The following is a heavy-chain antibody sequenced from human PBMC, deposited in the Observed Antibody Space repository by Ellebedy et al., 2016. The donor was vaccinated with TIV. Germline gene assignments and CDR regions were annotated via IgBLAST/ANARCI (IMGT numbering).Heavy chain of an antibody. Sequence: SETLSLTXTVSGGSISSSSYYWGWIRQPPGKGLEWIGSIYYSGSTYYNPSLKSRVTISVDTSKNQFSLKLSSVTAADTAVYYCARTHYYDSSGYENWGQGTLVTVSS. CDR1: GGSISSSSYY. J-gene: IGHJ4*02. CDR3: ARTHYYDSSGYEN. V-gene: IGHV4-39*01. D-gene: IGHD3-22*01. CDR2: IYYSGST.